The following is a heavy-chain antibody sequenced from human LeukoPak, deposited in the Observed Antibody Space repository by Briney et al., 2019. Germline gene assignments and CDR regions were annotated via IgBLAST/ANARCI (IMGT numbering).Heavy chain of an antibody. CDR1: GFTVSSNY. Sequence: GGSLRLSCEVSGFTVSSNYVSWVRQAPGKGLGCVSVIYNGGSTYYADSVKGRFTISRDNSKNTLYLQMNSLRAEDTAVYYCARVSKGNYFDYWGQGTLVTVSS. CDR2: IYNGGST. J-gene: IGHJ4*02. V-gene: IGHV3-53*01. CDR3: ARVSKGNYFDY.